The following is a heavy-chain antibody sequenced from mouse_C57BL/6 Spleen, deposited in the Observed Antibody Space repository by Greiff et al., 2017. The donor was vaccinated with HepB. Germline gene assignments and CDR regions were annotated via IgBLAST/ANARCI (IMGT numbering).Heavy chain of an antibody. V-gene: IGHV1-76*01. Sequence: QVQLQQSGAELVRPGASVKLSCKASGYTFTDYYINWVKQRPGQGLEWIARIYPGSGNTYYNEKFKGKATLTAEKSSSTAYMQLSSLTSEDSAVYFCARFDYLYYFDYWGQGTTLTVSS. CDR3: ARFDYLYYFDY. CDR1: GYTFTDYY. D-gene: IGHD2-4*01. CDR2: IYPGSGNT. J-gene: IGHJ2*01.